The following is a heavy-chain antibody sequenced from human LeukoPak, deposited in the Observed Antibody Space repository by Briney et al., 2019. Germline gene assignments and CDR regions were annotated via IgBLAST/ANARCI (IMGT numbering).Heavy chain of an antibody. CDR1: GYTFTGYY. J-gene: IGHJ6*02. Sequence: ASVKVSCKASGYTFTGYYMHWVRQAPGQGLEWMGRINPNSGGTNYAQKFQGRVTMTRDTSISTAYMELSRLRSDDTAVYYCATPAGLWVRGTLTKTYYYYYGMDVWGQGTTVTVSS. V-gene: IGHV1-2*06. CDR3: ATPAGLWVRGTLTKTYYYYYGMDV. CDR2: INPNSGGT. D-gene: IGHD3-10*01.